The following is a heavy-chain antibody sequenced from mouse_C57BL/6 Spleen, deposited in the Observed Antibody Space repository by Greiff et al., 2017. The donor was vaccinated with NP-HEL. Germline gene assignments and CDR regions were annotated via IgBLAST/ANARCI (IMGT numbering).Heavy chain of an antibody. D-gene: IGHD4-1*01. J-gene: IGHJ4*01. CDR1: GFSLTSYG. Sequence: VQLQQSGPGLVQPSQSLSITCTVSGFSLTSYGVHWVRQSPGKGLEWLGVIWRGGSTDYNAAFMSRLSITKDNSKSQVFFKMNSLQADDTAIYYCAKNRITGTGAMDYWGQGTSVTVSS. CDR2: IWRGGST. CDR3: AKNRITGTGAMDY. V-gene: IGHV2-5*01.